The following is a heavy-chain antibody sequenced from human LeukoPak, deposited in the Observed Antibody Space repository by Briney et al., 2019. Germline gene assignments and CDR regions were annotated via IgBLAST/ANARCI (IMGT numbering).Heavy chain of an antibody. J-gene: IGHJ6*03. CDR1: GFTFDDYA. CDR3: AKDMTGDPLGYYYMDV. Sequence: PGGSLRLSCAASGFTFDDYAMHWVRQAPGKGLEWVSLISWDGGSTYYADSVKGRLTISRDNSKNSLYLQMNSLRAEDTALYYCAKDMTGDPLGYYYMDVWGKGTTVTVSS. D-gene: IGHD3-10*01. CDR2: ISWDGGST. V-gene: IGHV3-43D*03.